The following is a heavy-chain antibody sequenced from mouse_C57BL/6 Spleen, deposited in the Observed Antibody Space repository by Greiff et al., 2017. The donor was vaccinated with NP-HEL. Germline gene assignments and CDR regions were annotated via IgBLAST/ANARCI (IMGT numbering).Heavy chain of an antibody. CDR2: IDPETGGT. Sequence: VQLQESGAELVRPGASVTLSCKASGYTFTDYEMHWVKQTPVHGLEWIGAIDPETGGTAYNQKFKGKAILTADKSSSTAYMELRSLTSEDSAVYYCTRKGDRDWYFDVWGTGTTVTVSS. CDR1: GYTFTDYE. J-gene: IGHJ1*03. CDR3: TRKGDRDWYFDV. V-gene: IGHV1-15*01.